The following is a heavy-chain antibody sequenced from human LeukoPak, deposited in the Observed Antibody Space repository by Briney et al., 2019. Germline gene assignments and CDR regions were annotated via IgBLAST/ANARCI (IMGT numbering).Heavy chain of an antibody. Sequence: PSETLSLTCTVSGGSISSSGYYWGWIRQPPGKGLEWIGSIYYSGSTYYNPSLKSRVTISVDTSKNQFSLKLSSVTAADTAVYYCARHSSSFTPLDYWGQGTLVTVSS. J-gene: IGHJ4*02. D-gene: IGHD6-6*01. V-gene: IGHV4-39*01. CDR2: IYYSGST. CDR3: ARHSSSFTPLDY. CDR1: GGSISSSGYY.